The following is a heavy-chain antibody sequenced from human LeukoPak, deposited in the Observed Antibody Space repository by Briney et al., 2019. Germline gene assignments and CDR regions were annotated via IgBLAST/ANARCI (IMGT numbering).Heavy chain of an antibody. V-gene: IGHV6-1*01. Sequence: SQTLSLTCAISGDSFSSNSATWNWLRQSPSRGLEWLGRTYYKSKWYNDYAVSVKSRITINSDTSKNQFSLQLNSVTPEDTAVYYCARGDLVDSGYDSYWFDPWGQGTLVTVSS. CDR2: TYYKSKWYN. CDR1: GDSFSSNSAT. J-gene: IGHJ5*02. CDR3: ARGDLVDSGYDSYWFDP. D-gene: IGHD5-12*01.